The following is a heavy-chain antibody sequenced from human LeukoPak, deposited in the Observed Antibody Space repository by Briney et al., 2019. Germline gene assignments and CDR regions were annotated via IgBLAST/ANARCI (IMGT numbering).Heavy chain of an antibody. CDR2: ISYDGSNK. V-gene: IGHV3-30-3*01. J-gene: IGHJ3*02. CDR1: GFTFSSYA. CDR3: SKVVALADDAFDI. D-gene: IGHD6-19*01. Sequence: AGGSPRLSCAASGFTFSSYAMHWVRQAPGKGLEWVAVISYDGSNKYYADSVKGRFTISRDNSKSTLYLQMNSLRAEDTAVYYCSKVVALADDAFDIWGQGTMVTVSS.